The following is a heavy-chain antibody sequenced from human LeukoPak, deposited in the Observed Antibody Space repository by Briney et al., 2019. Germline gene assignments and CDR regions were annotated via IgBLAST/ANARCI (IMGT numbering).Heavy chain of an antibody. CDR2: NYHSGST. CDR3: ARVTLLPTHIDY. D-gene: IGHD2-15*01. J-gene: IGHJ4*02. Sequence: SETLSLTCTVSGGSISSYYWGWIRQPPGKGLEWIGSNYHSGSTYYNPSLKSRITISVDTSKNQFSLRLISVTAADTAVYYCARVTLLPTHIDYWGQGTLVTVSS. CDR1: GGSISSYY. V-gene: IGHV4-38-2*02.